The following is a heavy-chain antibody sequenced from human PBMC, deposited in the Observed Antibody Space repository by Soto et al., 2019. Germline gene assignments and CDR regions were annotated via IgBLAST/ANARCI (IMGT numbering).Heavy chain of an antibody. D-gene: IGHD2-8*01. Sequence: QVQLVESGGGVVQPGRSLRLSCAASGFTFSSYAMHWVRQAPGKGLEWVAVISYDGSNKYYADSVKGRFTISRDNSKNTLYLQMNSLRAEDTAVYYCARERGLYGQADAFDIWGQGTMVTVSS. V-gene: IGHV3-30-3*01. CDR2: ISYDGSNK. J-gene: IGHJ3*02. CDR1: GFTFSSYA. CDR3: ARERGLYGQADAFDI.